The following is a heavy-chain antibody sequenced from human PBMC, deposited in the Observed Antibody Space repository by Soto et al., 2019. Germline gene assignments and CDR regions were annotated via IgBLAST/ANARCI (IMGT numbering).Heavy chain of an antibody. CDR1: GFTFRNYA. J-gene: IGHJ4*02. CDR2: IWYDGSNE. V-gene: IGHV3-33*01. Sequence: QVQLVESGGGVVQPGESLRLSCAASGFTFRNYAMHWVRQAPGKGLDWVSSIWYDGSNEKYADSVKGRFGISRDNSVNTLYLQMNSLRAEDTAVYYCARGSLCSDSSCYLSPDYWGQGSLVTVSS. CDR3: ARGSLCSDSSCYLSPDY. D-gene: IGHD2-15*01.